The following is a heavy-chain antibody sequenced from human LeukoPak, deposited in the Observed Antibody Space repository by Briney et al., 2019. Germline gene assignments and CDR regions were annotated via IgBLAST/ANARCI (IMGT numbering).Heavy chain of an antibody. V-gene: IGHV3-21*01. CDR2: INSGSTYM. D-gene: IGHD1-1*01. CDR1: GFYFSGYS. Sequence: GGSLRLSCAASGFYFSGYSMNWVRQAPGKGLEWVSSINSGSTYMYYADSVKGRFTISRDNAKNSLHLQMYSLRAEDTAVYFCARVEATTGRNYHYYCMDVWGKGTTVTVSS. CDR3: ARVEATTGRNYHYYCMDV. J-gene: IGHJ6*03.